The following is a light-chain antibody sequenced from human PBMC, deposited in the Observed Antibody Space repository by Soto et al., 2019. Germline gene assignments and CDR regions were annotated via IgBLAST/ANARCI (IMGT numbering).Light chain of an antibody. J-gene: IGKJ1*01. CDR2: AAS. Sequence: DIQMTQSPSSLSACGVGMVSIACWARQRIGTYLNWYQQKPGQAPKLLIYAASSLHDGVPSRFRGSGSGTDFTLTISSLQPEDFATYYCQQSYSTPPTFGQGTKVDIK. V-gene: IGKV1-39*01. CDR1: QRIGTY. CDR3: QQSYSTPPT.